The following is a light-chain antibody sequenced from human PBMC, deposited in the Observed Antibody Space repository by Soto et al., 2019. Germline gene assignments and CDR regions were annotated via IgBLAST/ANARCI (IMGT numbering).Light chain of an antibody. Sequence: DVQMTQSPSSLSASVGDRVTITCRSRQSISTYLSWYQMKPGTAPRVLIYGASTLHSGVPSRFSGSGSGTDFTLTISSLQPEDSANYCCQHGYSTPMYSFGHATKREI. CDR2: GAS. CDR1: QSISTY. V-gene: IGKV1-39*01. J-gene: IGKJ2*03. CDR3: QHGYSTPMYS.